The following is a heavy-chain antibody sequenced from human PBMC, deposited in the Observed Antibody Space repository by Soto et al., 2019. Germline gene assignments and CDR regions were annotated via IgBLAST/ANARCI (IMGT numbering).Heavy chain of an antibody. CDR3: AREGAMTYYDILTGPGIDYYMDV. Sequence: SETLSLTCTVSGGSISSYYWSWIRQPPGKGLEWIGYIYYSGSTNYNPSLKSRVTISVDTSKNQFSLKLSSVTAADTAVYYCAREGAMTYYDILTGPGIDYYMDVWGKGTTVTVSS. J-gene: IGHJ6*03. CDR2: IYYSGST. CDR1: GGSISSYY. V-gene: IGHV4-59*01. D-gene: IGHD3-9*01.